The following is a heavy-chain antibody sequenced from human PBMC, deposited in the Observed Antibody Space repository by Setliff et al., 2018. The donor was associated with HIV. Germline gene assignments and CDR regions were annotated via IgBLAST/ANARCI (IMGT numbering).Heavy chain of an antibody. D-gene: IGHD3-16*01. CDR1: GFTFNNYA. J-gene: IGHJ6*03. CDR3: AKDWGSRLSYSFYYMDV. Sequence: GGSLRLSCAASGFTFNNYAIHWVRQAPGKGLEWVALISYDGTYKYYAESVKGRFTISRDNSRNTLYLQMNSLRTEDTAVYYCAKDWGSRLSYSFYYMDVWGQGTTVTVSS. V-gene: IGHV3-30*04. CDR2: ISYDGTYK.